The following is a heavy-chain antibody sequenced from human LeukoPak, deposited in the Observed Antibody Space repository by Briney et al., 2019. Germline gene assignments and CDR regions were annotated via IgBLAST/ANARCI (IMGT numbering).Heavy chain of an antibody. CDR2: ISDYNGNT. CDR1: GYAFTSYG. J-gene: IGHJ3*02. V-gene: IGHV1-18*01. Sequence: ASVNVSCNASGYAFTSYGISWVRQAPGQGIGGMRWISDYNGNTNYAQKLQGRVAMTTDTLTSTAYMELRSLRSDDTAVYYCARAIPRDAFDIWGQGTMVTVSS. CDR3: ARAIPRDAFDI.